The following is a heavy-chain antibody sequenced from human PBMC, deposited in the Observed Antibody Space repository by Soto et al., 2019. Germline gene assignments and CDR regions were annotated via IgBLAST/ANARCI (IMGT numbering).Heavy chain of an antibody. Sequence: QVQLVQSAGEVKKPGASVKVSCKASGYTFIRYGITWVRQAPGQGLEWMGWISPYNDYTIYAQKLQGRVTMTTDTSPRKEYLDLRSLKSDDTAVYYCARGGYYDNTWGKLSHYGLDVWGQGTSVTISS. V-gene: IGHV1-18*01. CDR1: GYTFIRYG. CDR3: ARGGYYDNTWGKLSHYGLDV. J-gene: IGHJ6*02. CDR2: ISPYNDYT. D-gene: IGHD3-16*01.